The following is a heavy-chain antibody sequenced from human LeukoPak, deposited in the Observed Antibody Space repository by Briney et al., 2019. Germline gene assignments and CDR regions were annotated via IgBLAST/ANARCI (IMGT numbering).Heavy chain of an antibody. Sequence: SETLSLTCNVSGGSISGYHWSWIRQPPGKGLEWLGYIYYSGSSNYNPSLKSRVTISADTSKNQFSLKLSSVTAADTAVYYCARVPRSYYYYYYMDVWGKGTTVTVSS. CDR3: ARVPRSYYYYYYMDV. CDR2: IYYSGSS. J-gene: IGHJ6*03. V-gene: IGHV4-59*01. CDR1: GGSISGYH.